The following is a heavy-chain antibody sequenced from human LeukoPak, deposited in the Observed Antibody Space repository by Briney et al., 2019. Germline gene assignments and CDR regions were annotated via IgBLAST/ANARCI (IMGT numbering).Heavy chain of an antibody. V-gene: IGHV3-7*05. D-gene: IGHD5-12*01. J-gene: IGHJ4*02. CDR2: IKQDGSEK. CDR3: ARDRGGYSGYDTFDY. Sequence: PGGSLRLSCAASGFTFSNAWMSWVRQAPGKGLEWVANIKQDGSEKYYVDSVKGRFTISRDNAKNSLYLQMNSLRAEDTAVYYCARDRGGYSGYDTFDYWGQGTLVTVSS. CDR1: GFTFSNAW.